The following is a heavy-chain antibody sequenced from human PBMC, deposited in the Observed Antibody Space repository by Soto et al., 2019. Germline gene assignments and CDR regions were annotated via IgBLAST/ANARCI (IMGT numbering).Heavy chain of an antibody. J-gene: IGHJ6*02. D-gene: IGHD2-21*01. CDR1: GGTFSSYA. CDR3: ARDGLSDGYNLPYYYYGMDV. Sequence: PRPQVKVSCKASGGTFSSYAISWVRQAPGQGLEWMGGIIPIFGTANYAQKFQGRVTITADESTSTAYMELSSLRSEDTAVYYCARDGLSDGYNLPYYYYGMDVWGQGTTVTVSS. CDR2: IIPIFGTA. V-gene: IGHV1-69*01.